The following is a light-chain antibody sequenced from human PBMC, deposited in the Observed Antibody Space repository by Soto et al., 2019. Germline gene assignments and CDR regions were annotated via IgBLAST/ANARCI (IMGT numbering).Light chain of an antibody. V-gene: IGLV1-44*01. Sequence: QSVLTQPPSASGTPGQRVTIFCSGSSSNIGSNTVNWYQQLPGTAPKLLIYSDNQRPSGVPDRFSGSRSGTSASLAISGLQSEDESDYYCAAWDDSLIGYVFGTGTKLTVL. CDR3: AAWDDSLIGYV. J-gene: IGLJ1*01. CDR1: SSNIGSNT. CDR2: SDN.